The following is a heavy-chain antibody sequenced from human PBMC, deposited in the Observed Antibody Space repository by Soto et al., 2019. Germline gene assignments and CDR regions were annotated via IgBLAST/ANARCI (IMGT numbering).Heavy chain of an antibody. CDR1: GGSISSGGYS. Sequence: SETLSLTCAVSGGSISSGGYSWSWIRQPPGKGLEWIGEINHSGSTNYNPSLKSRVTISVDTSKNQFSLKLSSVTAADTAVYYCARVGILTPDYYDSSGYYRYYFDYWGQGTLVTVSS. D-gene: IGHD3-22*01. V-gene: IGHV4-30-2*05. J-gene: IGHJ4*02. CDR2: INHSGST. CDR3: ARVGILTPDYYDSSGYYRYYFDY.